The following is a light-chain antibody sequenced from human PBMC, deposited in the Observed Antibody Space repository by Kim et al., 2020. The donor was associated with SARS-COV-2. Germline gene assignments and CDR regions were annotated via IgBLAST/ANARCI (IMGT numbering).Light chain of an antibody. CDR1: HIVTRSY. V-gene: IGKV3-20*01. Sequence: SPPSSPPLSCIVSHIVTRSYLAWYQQKPGQAPTLRIYRASSRSTGIPDRFSVSGSATDFTLNISRLDPEDFAVYYCQQYGSSPWKCGQGTKVDIK. J-gene: IGKJ1*01. CDR2: RAS. CDR3: QQYGSSPWK.